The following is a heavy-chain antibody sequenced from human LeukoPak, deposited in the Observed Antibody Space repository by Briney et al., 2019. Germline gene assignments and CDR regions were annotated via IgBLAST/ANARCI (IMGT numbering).Heavy chain of an antibody. CDR2: SYYRSKWYN. J-gene: IGHJ6*03. CDR3: AREVGAPQRYYYYYYMDV. Sequence: SQTLSLTCAISGYSVSSNSAAWNWIRQSPSRGLEGLGRSYYRSKWYNDYAVSVKSRITINPDTSKNQFSLQLNSVTPEDTAVYYCAREVGAPQRYYYYYYMDVWGKGTTVTVSS. CDR1: GYSVSSNSAA. V-gene: IGHV6-1*01. D-gene: IGHD1-26*01.